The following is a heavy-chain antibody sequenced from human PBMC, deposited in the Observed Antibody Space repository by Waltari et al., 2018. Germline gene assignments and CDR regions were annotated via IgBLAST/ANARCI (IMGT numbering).Heavy chain of an antibody. J-gene: IGHJ4*02. CDR3: ARAPLATIVGNYFDS. V-gene: IGHV3-7*04. D-gene: IGHD5-12*01. CDR1: GFSFGSYW. Sequence: EVKMVESGGALVQPGGSLRLSCIASGFSFGSYWMTWVRQAPGKGREWLANIRPGGTDKYYLDSMEGRFTISRDNAKSSLYLQMDSLTADDTAFYYCARAPLATIVGNYFDSWGQGALVTVS. CDR2: IRPGGTDK.